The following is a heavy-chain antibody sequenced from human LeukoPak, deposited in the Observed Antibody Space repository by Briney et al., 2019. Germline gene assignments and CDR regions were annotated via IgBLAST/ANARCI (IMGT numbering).Heavy chain of an antibody. CDR1: GYTFSSYD. CDR3: ATAQPPSSWPYHYYYGLDV. D-gene: IGHD6-13*01. V-gene: IGHV1-8*01. CDR2: MNPNSGIT. Sequence: ASVTVSCTASGYTFSSYDINWVRQATGQGLEWMGWMNPNSGITNYAQQFQGRVSMTRNTSISTAYMELSNLRSEDTAVYYCATAQPPSSWPYHYYYGLDVWGLGTTVTVSS. J-gene: IGHJ6*02.